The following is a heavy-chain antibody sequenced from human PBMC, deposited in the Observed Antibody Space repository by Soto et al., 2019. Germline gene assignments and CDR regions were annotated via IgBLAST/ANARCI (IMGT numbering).Heavy chain of an antibody. V-gene: IGHV1-69*12. CDR2: IIPIFGTA. CDR3: AQPTQNYYYYGMDV. J-gene: IGHJ6*02. CDR1: GGTFSSYA. D-gene: IGHD2-15*01. Sequence: QVQLVQSGAEVKKPGSSVKVSCKASGGTFSSYAISWVRQAPGQGLEWMGGIIPIFGTANYAQKFQGRVTXIEXEXMSTAYMELSSLRSEDTAVYYCAQPTQNYYYYGMDVWGQGTTVTVSS.